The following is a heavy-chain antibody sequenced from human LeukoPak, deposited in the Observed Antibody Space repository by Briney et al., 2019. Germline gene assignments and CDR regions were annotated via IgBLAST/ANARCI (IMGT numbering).Heavy chain of an antibody. J-gene: IGHJ4*02. CDR3: VAGMGNY. CDR2: ISSAGNMI. V-gene: IGHV3-74*01. CDR1: GFTFRTYW. D-gene: IGHD6-13*01. Sequence: PGGSLRLSCAASGFTFRTYWMHWVRQLPGKRLLWVSRISSAGNMITYADSVKGRFTISRDNTRNMVYLQMNSLTAEDSAVYYCVAGMGNYWGQGTLVSV.